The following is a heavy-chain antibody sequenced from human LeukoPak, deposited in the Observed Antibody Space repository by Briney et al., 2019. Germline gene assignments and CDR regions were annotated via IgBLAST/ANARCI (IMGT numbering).Heavy chain of an antibody. Sequence: PSETLSLTCAVYGGSFSGYYWSWIRQPPGKGLEWIGYIYYSGSTNYNPSLKSRVTISIDTSKNQFSLKLSSVTAADTAVYYCARRRGSFYPFDYWGQGTLVTVSS. V-gene: IGHV4-59*08. J-gene: IGHJ4*02. CDR3: ARRRGSFYPFDY. CDR1: GGSFSGYY. D-gene: IGHD1-26*01. CDR2: IYYSGST.